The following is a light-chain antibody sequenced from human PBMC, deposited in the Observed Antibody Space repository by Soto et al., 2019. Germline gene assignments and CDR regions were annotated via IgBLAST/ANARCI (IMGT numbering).Light chain of an antibody. CDR1: QSVTSY. V-gene: IGKV3-11*01. J-gene: IGKJ4*01. Sequence: EIVLTQSPATLSLSPGDRATLSCRASQSVTSYLAWYQQKPGQAPRLLIYDASNRATGIPARFSGSGSGTDFTLTISSLEPEDFAVYYCQQSYSWPLTFGGGTKVEIK. CDR2: DAS. CDR3: QQSYSWPLT.